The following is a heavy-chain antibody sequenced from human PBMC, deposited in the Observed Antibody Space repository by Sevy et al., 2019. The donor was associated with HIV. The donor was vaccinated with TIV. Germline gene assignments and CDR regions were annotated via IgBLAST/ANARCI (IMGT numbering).Heavy chain of an antibody. CDR3: ARETDSRVDIVVVPARYYYGMDV. CDR1: GFTFSSYA. V-gene: IGHV3-30*04. CDR2: ISYDGSNK. Sequence: GGSLRLSCAASGFTFSSYAMHWVRQAPGKGLEWVAVISYDGSNKYYADSVKDRFTISRDNSKNTLYLQMNSLRAEDTAVYYCARETDSRVDIVVVPARYYYGMDVWGQGTTVTVSS. J-gene: IGHJ6*02. D-gene: IGHD2-2*03.